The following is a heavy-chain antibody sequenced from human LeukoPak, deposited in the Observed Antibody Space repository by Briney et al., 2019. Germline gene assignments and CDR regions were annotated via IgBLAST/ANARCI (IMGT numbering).Heavy chain of an antibody. CDR3: ARDEESWFDP. J-gene: IGHJ5*02. CDR1: GFTFSSYS. V-gene: IGHV3-21*01. Sequence: PGGSLRLSCAASGFTFSSYSMNWVRQAPGKGLEWVSSISSSSSYIYYADSVRGRFTISRDNAKNSLYLQMNSLRAEDTAVYYCARDEESWFDPWGQGTLVTVSS. CDR2: ISSSSSYI.